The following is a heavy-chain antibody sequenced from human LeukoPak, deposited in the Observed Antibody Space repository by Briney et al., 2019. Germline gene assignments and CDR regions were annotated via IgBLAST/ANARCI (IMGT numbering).Heavy chain of an antibody. Sequence: GASVKVSCKASGYTFTSYDINWVLQATGQGLEWMGWMNPNSGNTGYAQKFQGRVTMTRNTSISTAYMELSSLRSEDTAVYYCARGRVTMVRGAREYYFDYWGQGTLVTVSS. CDR2: MNPNSGNT. J-gene: IGHJ4*02. V-gene: IGHV1-8*01. CDR1: GYTFTSYD. CDR3: ARGRVTMVRGAREYYFDY. D-gene: IGHD3-10*01.